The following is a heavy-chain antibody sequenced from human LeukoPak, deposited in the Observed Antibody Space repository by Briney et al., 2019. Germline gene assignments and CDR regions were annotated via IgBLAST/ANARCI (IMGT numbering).Heavy chain of an antibody. CDR2: ISWNSGSI. V-gene: IGHV3-9*03. Sequence: GRSLRLSCAASGFTFDDYAMHWVRQAPGKGPEWVSGISWNSGSIGYADSVKGRFTISRDNAKNSLYLQMNSLRAEDMALYYCAKEGGSSSSLDPWGQGTLVTVSS. D-gene: IGHD6-6*01. CDR3: AKEGGSSSSLDP. CDR1: GFTFDDYA. J-gene: IGHJ5*02.